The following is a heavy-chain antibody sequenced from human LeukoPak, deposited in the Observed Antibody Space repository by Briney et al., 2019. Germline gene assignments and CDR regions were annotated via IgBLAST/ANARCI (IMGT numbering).Heavy chain of an antibody. D-gene: IGHD3-22*01. V-gene: IGHV3-23*01. CDR1: GFTFSSYA. CDR2: ISGSGGST. CDR3: AKAGRITMIVVVMYAFDI. Sequence: GGSLRLSCAASGFTFSSYAMSWVRQAPGKGLEWVSAISGSGGSTYYVDSVKGRFTISRDNSKNTLYLQMNSQRAEDTAVYYCAKAGRITMIVVVMYAFDIWGQGTMVTVSS. J-gene: IGHJ3*02.